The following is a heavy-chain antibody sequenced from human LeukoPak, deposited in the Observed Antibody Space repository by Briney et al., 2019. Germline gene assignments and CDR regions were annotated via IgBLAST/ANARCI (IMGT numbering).Heavy chain of an antibody. J-gene: IGHJ4*02. V-gene: IGHV1-69*13. CDR2: IIPIFDTG. Sequence: ASVKVSCKASGYTFSSYAISWVRQAPGQGLEWMGGIIPIFDTGNYAQKFQGRLTITADESTSTAYMELSSLRSEDTAVYYCARTYYCDSSGYYFDYWGQGTLVTVSS. D-gene: IGHD3-22*01. CDR3: ARTYYCDSSGYYFDY. CDR1: GYTFSSYA.